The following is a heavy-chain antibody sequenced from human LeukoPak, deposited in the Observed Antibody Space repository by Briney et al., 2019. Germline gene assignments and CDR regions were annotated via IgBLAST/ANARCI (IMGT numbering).Heavy chain of an antibody. CDR2: IWYDGGNK. CDR3: ARDVAWSGRYNGRQYYYFYMDV. D-gene: IGHD3-3*01. V-gene: IGHV3-33*01. CDR1: GFTFSSYC. Sequence: PGGSLRLSCAASGFTFSSYCMHWVRQDPGKGLEWVAVIWYDGGNKYYAGSVRDRFHISRDNSNNTLYLQMNSLRAEDTGVYYCARDVAWSGRYNGRQYYYFYMDVWGKGTTVTISS. J-gene: IGHJ6*03.